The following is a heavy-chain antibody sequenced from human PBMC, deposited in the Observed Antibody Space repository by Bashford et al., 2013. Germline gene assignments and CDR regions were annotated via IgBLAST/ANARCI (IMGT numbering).Heavy chain of an antibody. CDR2: ISYDGNNK. CDR3: AKVGLKYYYDNSGYFPLGY. J-gene: IGHJ4*02. D-gene: IGHD3-22*01. V-gene: IGHV3-30*18. Sequence: VRQAPGKGLEWVAVISYDGNNKHYGDSVQGRFSISRDNSKNTLYLQMNSLRAEDTAVYYCAKVGLKYYYDNSGYFPLGYWVQGTLVTVSS.